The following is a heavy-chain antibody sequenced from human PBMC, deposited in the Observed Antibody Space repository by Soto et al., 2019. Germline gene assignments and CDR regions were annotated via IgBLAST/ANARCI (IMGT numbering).Heavy chain of an antibody. D-gene: IGHD6-13*01. CDR2: IGTAGDT. CDR3: ARGGSSWYYYYGMAV. Sequence: PWGSLRLSCAASGFTFSSYDMHWVRQATGKGLEWVSAIGTAGDTYYPGSVKGRFTISRENAKNSLYLQMNSLRAGDTAVYYCARGGSSWYYYYGMAVWGQGTTVTVSS. V-gene: IGHV3-13*01. J-gene: IGHJ6*02. CDR1: GFTFSSYD.